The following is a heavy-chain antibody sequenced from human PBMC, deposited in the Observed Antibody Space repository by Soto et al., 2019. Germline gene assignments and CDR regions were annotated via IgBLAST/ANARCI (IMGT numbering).Heavy chain of an antibody. D-gene: IGHD3-22*01. CDR3: ARGRDTYYYDSSGYSGWYFDL. CDR1: GGTFSSDG. Sequence: ASVKVSCKASGGTFSSDGISWVRQAPGQGLEWMGGITPIFRATKYAQKFQGRVTITADESTSTAYMELSSLRSEDTAVYYCARGRDTYYYDSSGYSGWYFDLWGRGTLVTVSS. J-gene: IGHJ2*01. V-gene: IGHV1-69*13. CDR2: ITPIFRAT.